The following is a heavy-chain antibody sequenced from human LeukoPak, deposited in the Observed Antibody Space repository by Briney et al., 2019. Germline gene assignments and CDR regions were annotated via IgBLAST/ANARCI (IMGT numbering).Heavy chain of an antibody. Sequence: GGSLRLSCAASGFTFSNYWMSWVRQAPGKGLEWVATITQDGSDKHYVDSMKGRFTISRDSAENSLYLQMSSLRAEDTAVYYCARDSYGDYPDWGQGTLVTVSS. J-gene: IGHJ4*02. CDR3: ARDSYGDYPD. CDR2: ITQDGSDK. CDR1: GFTFSNYW. V-gene: IGHV3-7*01. D-gene: IGHD4-17*01.